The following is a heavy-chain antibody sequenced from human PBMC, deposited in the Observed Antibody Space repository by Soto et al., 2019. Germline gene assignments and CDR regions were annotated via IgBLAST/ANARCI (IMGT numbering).Heavy chain of an antibody. V-gene: IGHV4-31*03. Sequence: SETLSLTCTVSGGSISSGGYYWSWIRQHPGKGLEWIGYIYYSGSTYYNPSLKSRVTISVDTSKNQFSLKLSSVTAADTAVYYCARVSSSWYNWFDPWGQGTLVTVSS. D-gene: IGHD6-13*01. J-gene: IGHJ5*02. CDR1: GGSISSGGYY. CDR2: IYYSGST. CDR3: ARVSSSWYNWFDP.